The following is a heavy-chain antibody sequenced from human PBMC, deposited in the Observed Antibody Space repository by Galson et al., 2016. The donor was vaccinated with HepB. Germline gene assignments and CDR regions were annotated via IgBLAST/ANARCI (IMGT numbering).Heavy chain of an antibody. D-gene: IGHD3-10*01. CDR3: ARAVMLGRGMDV. CDR1: GDSVYNNGAA. V-gene: IGHV6-1*01. CDR2: TFYRSTWEN. J-gene: IGHJ6*02. Sequence: AISGDSVYNNGAAWVWIRQSPSRGLEWLGRTFYRSTWENHYAGSVKNRITISLDTSRNQFSQHLNSVTPEDTAVYYCARAVMLGRGMDVWGQGTTVTVSS.